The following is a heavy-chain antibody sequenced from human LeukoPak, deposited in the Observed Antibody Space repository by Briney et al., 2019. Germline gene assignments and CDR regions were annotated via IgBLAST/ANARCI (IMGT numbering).Heavy chain of an antibody. J-gene: IGHJ4*02. CDR1: GGSISSYY. D-gene: IGHD6-6*01. CDR2: INYSGST. CDR3: AAAARRPTTFDY. V-gene: IGHV4-59*01. Sequence: PSETLSLTCTVSGGSISSYYWSWIRQPPGKGLEWIGYINYSGSTNYNPSLKSRVTISVDTSKNQFSLKLSSVTAADTAVYYCAAAARRPTTFDYWGQGTLVTVSS.